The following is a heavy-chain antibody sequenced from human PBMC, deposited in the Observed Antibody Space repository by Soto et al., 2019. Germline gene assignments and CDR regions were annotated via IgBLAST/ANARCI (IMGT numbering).Heavy chain of an antibody. J-gene: IGHJ4*02. CDR2: ISSSGSTI. Sequence: GGSLRLSCAASGFTFSDYYMSWIRQAPGKGLECVSYISSSGSTIYYADSVKGRFTISRENAKNSLYLQMNRLRADDTAVYYCARYKREMATPSCFDYSGQGTLVTVSS. V-gene: IGHV3-11*01. D-gene: IGHD5-12*01. CDR3: ARYKREMATPSCFDY. CDR1: GFTFSDYY.